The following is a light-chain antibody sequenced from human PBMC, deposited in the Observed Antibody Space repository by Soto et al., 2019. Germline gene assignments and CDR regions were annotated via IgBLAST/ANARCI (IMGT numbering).Light chain of an antibody. V-gene: IGKV3-20*01. CDR1: RSVRSNF. J-gene: IGKJ1*01. CDR3: QRYDSLRT. CDR2: GAS. Sequence: EIVLTQSPGTLSLSPGERATLSCRASRSVRSNFLAWYQQKPGQAPRLLIYGASNRATGIPDRFSGSGSGTDFTLTITRLEAEDFAMYYCQRYDSLRTFGQGTKVDIK.